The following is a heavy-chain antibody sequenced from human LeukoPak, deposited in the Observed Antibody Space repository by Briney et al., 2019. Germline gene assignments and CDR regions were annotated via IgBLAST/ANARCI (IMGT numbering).Heavy chain of an antibody. J-gene: IGHJ6*02. CDR1: RFTFSSYA. Sequence: PGGSLRLSCSASRFTFSSYAMHWVRQAPGKGLEYVSGISGNGGSTHYADSVKGRFTTSRDNAKNTLYLQMNSLRAEDTAVYYCARGNYGMDVWGQGTTVTVSS. CDR2: ISGNGGST. CDR3: ARGNYGMDV. V-gene: IGHV3-64*04.